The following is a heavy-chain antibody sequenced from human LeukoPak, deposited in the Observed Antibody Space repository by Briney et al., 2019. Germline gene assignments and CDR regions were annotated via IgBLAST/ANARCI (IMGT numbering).Heavy chain of an antibody. CDR3: AKGGRQLALDH. CDR2: ISADGGST. D-gene: IGHD1-1*01. V-gene: IGHV3-43*02. J-gene: IGHJ4*02. Sequence: GGSLRLSCAASGFTFDEYTMHWVRQAPGKGLEWVSLISADGGSTNHADSVKGRFSISRDNSKHSLHLQMSSLRTDDTALYYCAKGGRQLALDHWGQGTLVTVSS. CDR1: GFTFDEYT.